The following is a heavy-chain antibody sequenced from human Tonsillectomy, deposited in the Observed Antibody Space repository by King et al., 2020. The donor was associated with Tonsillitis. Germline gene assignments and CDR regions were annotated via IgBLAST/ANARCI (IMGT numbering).Heavy chain of an antibody. CDR3: ARYDSSGSLHGFDI. V-gene: IGHV3-7*01. D-gene: IGHD3-22*01. CDR1: GFTFSSYW. J-gene: IGHJ3*02. Sequence: VQLVESGGGLVQPGGSLRLSCAASGFTFSSYWMNWGRQAPGEGLEWVANINQDGSEKNYVDSVKGRFTITRDNAKNSLYLQMNSLRAEDRAVYYCARYDSSGSLHGFDIWGQGTMVTVSS. CDR2: INQDGSEK.